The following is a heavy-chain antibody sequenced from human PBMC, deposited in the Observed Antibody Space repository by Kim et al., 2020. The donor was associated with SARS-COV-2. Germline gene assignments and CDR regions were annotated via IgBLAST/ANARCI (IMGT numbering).Heavy chain of an antibody. CDR2: TYYRSKWYN. CDR1: GDSVSSNSAA. Sequence: SQTLSLTCAISGDSVSSNSAAWNWIRQSPSRGLEWLGRTYYRSKWYNDYAVSVESRITINPDTSNNQFSLQLNSVTPEDTAVYYCARAGATAGDYWFDPWGQGTLVTVSS. V-gene: IGHV6-1*01. CDR3: ARAGATAGDYWFDP. J-gene: IGHJ5*02. D-gene: IGHD6-13*01.